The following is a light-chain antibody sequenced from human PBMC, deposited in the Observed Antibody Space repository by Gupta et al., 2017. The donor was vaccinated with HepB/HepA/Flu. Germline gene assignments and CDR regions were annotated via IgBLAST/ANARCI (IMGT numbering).Light chain of an antibody. CDR3: SAYTSSSQV. Sequence: PASVSGSPGQSITISCTGTSSDVGGYNYVSWYQHHPGNDPKLMIYDVSTRPSGVSNRFSGSQSGNTAALTISGRQAEDEDDYYCSAYTSSSQVFGGGTKLTVL. V-gene: IGLV2-14*03. CDR1: SSDVGGYNY. J-gene: IGLJ2*01. CDR2: DVS.